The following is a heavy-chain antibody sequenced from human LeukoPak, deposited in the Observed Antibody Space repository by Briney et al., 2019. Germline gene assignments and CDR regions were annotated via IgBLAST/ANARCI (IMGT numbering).Heavy chain of an antibody. CDR2: IRYDGSNE. CDR3: AKGFCSGGGCYTPGGH. J-gene: IGHJ4*02. D-gene: IGHD2-15*01. Sequence: PGGSLRLSCVASGFTFTNFAMHWVRQAPGKGLEWVTSIRYDGSNEDYADFVKGRFTISRDNSKNTVYLQMNSLTTEDMAVYYCAKGFCSGGGCYTPGGHWGQGTLVTVSS. V-gene: IGHV3-30*02. CDR1: GFTFTNFA.